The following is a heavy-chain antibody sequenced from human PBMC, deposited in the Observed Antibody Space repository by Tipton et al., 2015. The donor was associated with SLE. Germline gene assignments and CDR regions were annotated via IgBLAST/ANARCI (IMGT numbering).Heavy chain of an antibody. D-gene: IGHD5-18*01. V-gene: IGHV4-39*07. CDR1: GGSISSSSYY. J-gene: IGHJ4*02. CDR3: AREERGIQLWSFDY. CDR2: IYYSGST. Sequence: TLSLTCTVSGGSISSSSYYWGWIRQPSGKGLEWIGSIYYSGSTYYNPSLKSRVTISVDTSKNQFSLKLSSVTAADTAVYYCAREERGIQLWSFDYWGQGTLVTVSS.